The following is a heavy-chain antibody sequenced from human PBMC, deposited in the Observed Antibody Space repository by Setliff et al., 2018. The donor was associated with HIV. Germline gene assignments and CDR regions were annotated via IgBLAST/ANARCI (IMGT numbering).Heavy chain of an antibody. CDR3: AREVWSEDDN. J-gene: IGHJ4*02. CDR1: GFTFRSYW. Sequence: LRLSCVASGFTFRSYWMSWVRQAPGKRPEWVANIKDDGRDKFYLDAVKGRFTISRDNAKNSLYLQMNSLRAEDAAVYYCAREVWSEDDNWGQGTLVTVSS. CDR2: IKDDGRDK. V-gene: IGHV3-7*05. D-gene: IGHD3-10*01.